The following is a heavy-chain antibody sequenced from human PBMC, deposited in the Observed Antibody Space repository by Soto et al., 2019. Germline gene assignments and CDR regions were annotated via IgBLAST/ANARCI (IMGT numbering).Heavy chain of an antibody. V-gene: IGHV4-39*01. CDR1: GGSITSSSYY. D-gene: IGHD1-26*01. CDR3: ATQEVGGSYVYTFDP. J-gene: IGHJ5*02. Sequence: PSETLSLTCTVSGGSITSSSYYWGWIRQPPEKGLEWIGSIYYSGSTYYNPSLKSRVTISVDTSKNQFSLKLSSVTAADTAVYYCATQEVGGSYVYTFDPWGQGTLVTVSS. CDR2: IYYSGST.